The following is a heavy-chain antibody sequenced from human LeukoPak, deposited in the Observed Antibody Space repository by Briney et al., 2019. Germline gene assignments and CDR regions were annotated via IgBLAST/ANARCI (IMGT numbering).Heavy chain of an antibody. CDR1: GGSFSGYY. J-gene: IGHJ3*02. Sequence: SETLSLTCAVYGGSFSGYYWSWIRQPPGKGLEWIGYIYYSGSTNYNPSLKSRVTISVDTSKNQFSLKLSSVTAADTAVYYCATSLMSSDAFDIWGQGTMVTVSS. CDR3: ATSLMSSDAFDI. V-gene: IGHV4-59*12. CDR2: IYYSGST. D-gene: IGHD3-16*01.